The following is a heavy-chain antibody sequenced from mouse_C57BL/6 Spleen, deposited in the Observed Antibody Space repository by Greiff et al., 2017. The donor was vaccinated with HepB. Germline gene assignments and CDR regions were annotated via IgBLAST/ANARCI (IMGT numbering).Heavy chain of an antibody. V-gene: IGHV1-20*01. CDR2: INPYNGDT. J-gene: IGHJ4*01. CDR1: GYSFTGYF. Sequence: VQLQQSGPELVKPGDSVKISCKASGYSFTGYFMNWVMQSHGKSLEWIGRINPYNGDTFYNQKFKGKATLTVDKSSSTAHMGLRSLTSEDSAVYYCARLANYYGSADAMDYWGQGTSVTVSS. CDR3: ARLANYYGSADAMDY. D-gene: IGHD1-1*01.